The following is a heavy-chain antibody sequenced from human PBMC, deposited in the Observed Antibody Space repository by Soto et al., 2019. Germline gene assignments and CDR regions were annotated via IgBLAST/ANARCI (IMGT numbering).Heavy chain of an antibody. CDR2: INHSGNT. CDR3: ASQGLPFFDLSTTPLNCMDV. V-gene: IGHV4-34*01. CDR1: GGSFSGYY. J-gene: IGHJ6*03. D-gene: IGHD3-9*01. Sequence: PSETLSLTCAVYGGSFSGYYWSWIRQPPGKGLEWIGEINHSGNTNYNPSLKSRVTISVDKSKNQFSLKLSSVTAADTAVYYCASQGLPFFDLSTTPLNCMDVWGKGIMVTVFS.